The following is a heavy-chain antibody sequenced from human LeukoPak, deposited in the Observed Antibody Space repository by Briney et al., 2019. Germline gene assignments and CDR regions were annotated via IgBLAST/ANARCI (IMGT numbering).Heavy chain of an antibody. J-gene: IGHJ4*02. Sequence: EASVKVSCKVSGYTLTELSMHWVRQAPGKGLEWMGGFDPEDGGTIYAQKFQGRVTMTEDTSTDTAYMELSSLRSEDTAVYYCATPPGLPFDYWGQGTLVTVSS. CDR2: FDPEDGGT. V-gene: IGHV1-24*01. CDR3: ATPPGLPFDY. CDR1: GYTLTELS. D-gene: IGHD4-11*01.